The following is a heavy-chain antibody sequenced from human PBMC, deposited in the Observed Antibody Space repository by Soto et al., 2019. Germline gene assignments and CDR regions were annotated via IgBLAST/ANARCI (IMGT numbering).Heavy chain of an antibody. V-gene: IGHV5-51*01. J-gene: IGHJ3*02. CDR3: ARAVIAYPCPFDI. CDR2: IYPGDSDT. D-gene: IGHD3-10*01. Sequence: GESLKIACKGSGYNFNRYWIGWVRQMPGKGLEWMGVIYPGDSDTRYSPSLQGQVTISADKSISAPYRQWSSLQASDTAMYYCARAVIAYPCPFDIWGQGTMVTVSS. CDR1: GYNFNRYW.